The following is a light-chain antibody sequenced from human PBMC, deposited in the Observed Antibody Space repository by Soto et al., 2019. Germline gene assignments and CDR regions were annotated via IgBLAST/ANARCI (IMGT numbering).Light chain of an antibody. J-gene: IGKJ1*01. CDR1: QSISTW. CDR2: EAS. CDR3: HQYGSSPQP. Sequence: MTQSPATGAVSPGGRAALSCRASQSISTWLAWYQQKPGKAPKLLIYEASSLESGVPSRFGGSGSGTEFTLTISSLQPDDFAVYYCHQYGSSPQPFGQGTRWIS. V-gene: IGKV1-5*03.